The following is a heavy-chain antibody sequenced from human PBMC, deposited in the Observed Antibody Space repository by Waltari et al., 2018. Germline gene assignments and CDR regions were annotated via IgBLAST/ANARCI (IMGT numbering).Heavy chain of an antibody. Sequence: QVQLQESGPGLEKPSETLSLTCPVSGYSLSSGYYWGWIRQPPGKGLEWIGSIYHSGSTYYSPSLKSRVTISVDTSKNQFSLKLSSVTAADTAVYYCARALSGGDRPSWFDPWGQGTLVTVSS. J-gene: IGHJ5*02. CDR1: GYSLSSGYY. CDR3: ARALSGGDRPSWFDP. V-gene: IGHV4-38-2*02. CDR2: IYHSGST. D-gene: IGHD3-10*01.